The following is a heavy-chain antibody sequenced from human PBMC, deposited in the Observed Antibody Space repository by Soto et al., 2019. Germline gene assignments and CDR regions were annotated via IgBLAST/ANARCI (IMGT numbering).Heavy chain of an antibody. J-gene: IGHJ4*02. CDR3: ARAKGIAAAGQYYFDY. D-gene: IGHD6-13*01. CDR2: VIPIFGTA. CDR1: GGTFSSYA. Sequence: SVKVSCKASGGTFSSYAISWVRQAPGQGLEWMGGVIPIFGTANYAQKFQGRVTITADESTSTACMELSSLRSEDTAVYYCARAKGIAAAGQYYFDYWGQGTLVTVPQ. V-gene: IGHV1-69*13.